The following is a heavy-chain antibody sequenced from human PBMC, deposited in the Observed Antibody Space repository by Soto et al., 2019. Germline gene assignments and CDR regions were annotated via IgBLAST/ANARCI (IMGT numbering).Heavy chain of an antibody. J-gene: IGHJ4*02. D-gene: IGHD2-21*02. CDR3: AAETYCGRASYAAHD. V-gene: IGHV1-58*01. CDR2: IVVGSGNT. Sequence: SVKVSCKACGLTFTSSAVQWVGQALGQRLEWIGWIVVGSGNTNYAQKFQERVTITRDMSTSTAYMELSSLRSEDTAVYYCAAETYCGRASYAAHDWGQGTLSTVSS. CDR1: GLTFTSSA.